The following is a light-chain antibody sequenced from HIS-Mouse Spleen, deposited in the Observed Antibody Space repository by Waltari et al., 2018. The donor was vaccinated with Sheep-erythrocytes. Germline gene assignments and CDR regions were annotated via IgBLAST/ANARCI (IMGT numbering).Light chain of an antibody. CDR2: WAS. V-gene: IGKV4-1*01. J-gene: IGKJ4*01. CDR3: QQYYSTLT. Sequence: DIVMTQSPDSLAVSLGERATINCKSSQSVLYSSNNKNYLAWYQQKTGQPPKLLIYWASTRECGVPDRFSGSGSGTDFTLTISSLQAEDVAVYYCQQYYSTLTFGGGTKVEIK. CDR1: QSVLYSSNNKNY.